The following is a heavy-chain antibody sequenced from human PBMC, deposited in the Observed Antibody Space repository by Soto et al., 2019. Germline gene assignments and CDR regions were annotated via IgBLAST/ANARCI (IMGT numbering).Heavy chain of an antibody. Sequence: QVQLQESGPGLVKPSETLSLTCTVSGGSISSYYWSWIRQPPGKGLEWIGYIYYSWSTNYNPSLKSRVTLSVDTSKNQFSLKLSSVTAADTAVYYCARVVVVPAATHYYSGMDVWGQGTTVTVSS. V-gene: IGHV4-59*01. D-gene: IGHD2-2*01. CDR2: IYYSWST. CDR1: GGSISSYY. CDR3: ARVVVVPAATHYYSGMDV. J-gene: IGHJ6*02.